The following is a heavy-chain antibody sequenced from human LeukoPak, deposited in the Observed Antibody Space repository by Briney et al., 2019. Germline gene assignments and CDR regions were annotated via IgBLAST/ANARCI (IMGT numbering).Heavy chain of an antibody. J-gene: IGHJ4*02. CDR1: GYTFTAYY. D-gene: IGHD3-22*01. CDR2: INPSSGGT. CDR3: ARQPLDYYDDSGYYPHFDY. Sequence: GASVKVSCKASGYTFTAYYIHWVRQAPGQRLEWLGWINPSSGGTKSAQRLQGWVTMTRDTSISTAYMELSSLKSDDTAVYYCARQPLDYYDDSGYYPHFDYWGQGTLVTVSS. V-gene: IGHV1-2*04.